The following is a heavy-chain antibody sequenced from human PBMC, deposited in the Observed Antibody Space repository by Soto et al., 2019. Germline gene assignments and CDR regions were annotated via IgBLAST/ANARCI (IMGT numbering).Heavy chain of an antibody. CDR2: INAGNGNT. D-gene: IGHD3-22*01. J-gene: IGHJ4*02. CDR1: GYTFTSYA. Sequence: ASVKVSCKASGYTFTSYAMHWVRQAPGQRLEWMGWINAGNGNTKYSQKFQGRVTITRDTSASTAYMELSSLRSEDTAVYYCARHSHYYDSSGYPPPFDYWGQGTLVTVSS. CDR3: ARHSHYYDSSGYPPPFDY. V-gene: IGHV1-3*01.